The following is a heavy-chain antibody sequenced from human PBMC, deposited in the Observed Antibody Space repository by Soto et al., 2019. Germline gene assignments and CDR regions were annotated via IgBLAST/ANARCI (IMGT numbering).Heavy chain of an antibody. Sequence: QVQLVQSGAEVKKPGSSVKVSCKASGGTFSSYTISWVRQAPGQGLEWMGRIIPILGIANYAQKFQGRVTIPADKSTSTAYMELSSLRSEDTAVYYCARGNEEYCSGGSCYLDYWGQGTLVTVSS. CDR3: ARGNEEYCSGGSCYLDY. V-gene: IGHV1-69*02. D-gene: IGHD2-15*01. CDR1: GGTFSSYT. J-gene: IGHJ4*02. CDR2: IIPILGIA.